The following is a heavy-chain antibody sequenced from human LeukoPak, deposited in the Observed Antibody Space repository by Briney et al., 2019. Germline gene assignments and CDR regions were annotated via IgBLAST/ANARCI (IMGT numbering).Heavy chain of an antibody. D-gene: IGHD2-2*01. J-gene: IGHJ4*02. CDR2: ISAYNGNT. CDR3: ARVSTSCYEFDY. Sequence: EASVKVSCKASGYTFTSYGISWVRQAPGQGLEWMGWISAYNGNTDYAQKLQGRVTMTTDTSTSTAYMELRSLRSDDTAVYYCARVSTSCYEFDYWDQGTLVTVSS. V-gene: IGHV1-18*04. CDR1: GYTFTSYG.